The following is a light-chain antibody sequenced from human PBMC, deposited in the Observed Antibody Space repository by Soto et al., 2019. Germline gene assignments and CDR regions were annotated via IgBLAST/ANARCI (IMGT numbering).Light chain of an antibody. J-gene: IGKJ1*01. CDR3: QQAYGPPMA. V-gene: IGKV1-39*01. CDR1: QSVTRY. CDR2: AAS. Sequence: DIQMTQSPSSLAASVGDRVTITCRASQSVTRYLNWYQQKPGKAPELLIYAASTLQSGVPSRFSGSGSGTDFTLTISSLQPEDFATYFCQQAYGPPMACGQVTKVDI.